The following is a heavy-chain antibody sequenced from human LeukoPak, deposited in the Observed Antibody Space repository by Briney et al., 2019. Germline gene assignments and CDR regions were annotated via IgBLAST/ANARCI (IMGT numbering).Heavy chain of an antibody. CDR1: GFTFSSYG. J-gene: IGHJ4*02. CDR3: AREKHLSDYYYDSSGYYFDY. V-gene: IGHV3-33*01. D-gene: IGHD3-22*01. CDR2: IWYDGSNK. Sequence: SLRLSCAASGFTFSSYGMHWVRQAPGKGLEWVAVIWYDGSNKYYADSVKGRFTISRDNSKNTLYLQMNSLRAEDTAVYYCAREKHLSDYYYDSSGYYFDYWGQGTLVTVSS.